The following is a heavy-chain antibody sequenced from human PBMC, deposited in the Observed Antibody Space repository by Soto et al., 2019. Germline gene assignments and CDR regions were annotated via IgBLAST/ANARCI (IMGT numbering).Heavy chain of an antibody. CDR3: ASAGYCSSTSCLYYYYYYGMDV. CDR2: ISAYNGNT. D-gene: IGHD2-2*01. Sequence: QVQLVQSGAEVKKPGASVKVSCKASGYTFTSYGISWVRQAPGQGLEWMGWISAYNGNTNYAQKLQGRVTMTTDTSTSTAYMELRSLRSDDTAVYYCASAGYCSSTSCLYYYYYYGMDVWGQGTTVTVSS. CDR1: GYTFTSYG. J-gene: IGHJ6*02. V-gene: IGHV1-18*01.